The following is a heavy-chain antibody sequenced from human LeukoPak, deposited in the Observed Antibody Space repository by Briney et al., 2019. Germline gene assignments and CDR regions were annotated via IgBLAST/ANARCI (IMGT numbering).Heavy chain of an antibody. CDR2: ISRHNGNT. D-gene: IGHD3-10*01. Sequence: GASVKVSCKASGHSFTSFGITWVRQAPGQGLEWMGWISRHNGNTDYAQRFRGRVTLTIDTSTTTADMELRNLIPDDTAVYYCARHYLGSGSEDYWGQGTLVSVSS. CDR1: GHSFTSFG. V-gene: IGHV1-18*01. J-gene: IGHJ4*02. CDR3: ARHYLGSGSEDY.